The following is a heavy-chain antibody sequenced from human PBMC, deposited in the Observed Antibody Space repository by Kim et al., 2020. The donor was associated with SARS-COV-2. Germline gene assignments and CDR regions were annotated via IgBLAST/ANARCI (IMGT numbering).Heavy chain of an antibody. V-gene: IGHV3-21*01. CDR3: ARDGGSGSYYNQYYYYGMDV. J-gene: IGHJ6*02. CDR1: GFTFSSYS. CDR2: ISSSSSYI. D-gene: IGHD3-10*01. Sequence: GGSLRLSCAASGFTFSSYSMNWVRQAPGKGLEWVSSISSSSSYIYYADSVKGRFTISGDNAKNSLYLQMNSLRAEDTAVYYCARDGGSGSYYNQYYYYGMDVWGQGTTVTVSS.